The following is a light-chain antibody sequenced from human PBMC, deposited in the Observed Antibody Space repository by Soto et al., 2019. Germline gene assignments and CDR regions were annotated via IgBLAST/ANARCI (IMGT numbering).Light chain of an antibody. Sequence: QPVLTQPPSASGTPGQRVTISCSGSSSNIGSSTVSWYQQLPGAAPKLLIFNNSQRPSGVPKRFSGSKSGTSASLAVSGLQSDSEADYYCAAWDDSLSALVFGGGTKLTVL. CDR2: NNS. J-gene: IGLJ2*01. V-gene: IGLV1-44*01. CDR1: SSNIGSST. CDR3: AAWDDSLSALV.